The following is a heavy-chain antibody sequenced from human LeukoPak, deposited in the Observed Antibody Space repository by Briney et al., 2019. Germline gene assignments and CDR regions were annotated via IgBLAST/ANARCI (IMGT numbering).Heavy chain of an antibody. Sequence: SQTLSLTCTVSGGSISSGSYYWSWIRQPAGKGLEWIGRIYTSGSTNYNPSLKSRVTISVDTSKNQFSLKLSSVTAADTAVYYCARAAAAAGNIDYWGQGTLVTVSS. D-gene: IGHD6-13*01. CDR2: IYTSGST. CDR3: ARAAAAAGNIDY. V-gene: IGHV4-61*02. CDR1: GGSISSGSYY. J-gene: IGHJ4*02.